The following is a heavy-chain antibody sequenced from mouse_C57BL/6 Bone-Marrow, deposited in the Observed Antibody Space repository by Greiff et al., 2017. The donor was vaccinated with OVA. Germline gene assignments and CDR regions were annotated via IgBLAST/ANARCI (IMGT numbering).Heavy chain of an antibody. CDR2: IDPSDSYT. D-gene: IGHD1-1*01. V-gene: IGHV1-59*01. CDR3: ARFGSSYEWYFDV. CDR1: GYTFTSYW. Sequence: QVQLQQPGAELVRPGTSVKLSCKASGYTFTSYWMHWVKQRPGQGLEWIGVIDPSDSYTNYNQKFKGKATLTVDTSSSTAYMQLSSLTSEDSAVYDGARFGSSYEWYFDVWGTGTTVTVSS. J-gene: IGHJ1*03.